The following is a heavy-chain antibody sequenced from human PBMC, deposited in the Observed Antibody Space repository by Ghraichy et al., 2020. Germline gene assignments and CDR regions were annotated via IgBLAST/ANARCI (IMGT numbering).Heavy chain of an antibody. J-gene: IGHJ4*02. D-gene: IGHD5-24*01. Sequence: SQTLSLTCTVSGGSISSSSYYWGWIRQPPGKGLEWIGSIYYSGSTYYNPSLKSRVTISVDTSKNQFSLKLSSVTAADTAVYYCARLGDGYISYWGQGTLVTVSS. CDR3: ARLGDGYISY. CDR1: GGSISSSSYY. CDR2: IYYSGST. V-gene: IGHV4-39*01.